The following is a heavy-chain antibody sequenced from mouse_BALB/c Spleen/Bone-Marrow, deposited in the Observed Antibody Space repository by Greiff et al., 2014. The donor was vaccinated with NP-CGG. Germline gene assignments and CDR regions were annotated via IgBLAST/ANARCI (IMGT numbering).Heavy chain of an antibody. J-gene: IGHJ3*01. Sequence: VQLQQSGAELPKPGASVKMSCKASGHTFTSYWMHWVKQRHGQGLEWIGYINPSTDYTDYNQKFKDKATLTADKSSSTAYMQLSSLTSEDSAVYYYARRLNWDWFAYWGQGTLVTVSA. CDR1: GHTFTSYW. CDR3: ARRLNWDWFAY. CDR2: INPSTDYT. V-gene: IGHV1-7*01. D-gene: IGHD4-1*01.